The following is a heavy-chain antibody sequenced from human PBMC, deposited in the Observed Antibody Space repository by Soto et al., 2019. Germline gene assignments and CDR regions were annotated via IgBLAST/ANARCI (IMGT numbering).Heavy chain of an antibody. D-gene: IGHD1-7*01. CDR2: INPNSGGT. J-gene: IGHJ4*02. CDR1: GYTFTGYY. Sequence: QVQLVQSGAEVKKPGASVKVSCKASGYTFTGYYLHWVRQAPGQGLEWVAWINPNSGGTKYVQKFQGRVTVTRDTSISTAYMELSRLRSDDTAVYYCARVPGLELLDHWGQGTLVSVSS. CDR3: ARVPGLELLDH. V-gene: IGHV1-2*02.